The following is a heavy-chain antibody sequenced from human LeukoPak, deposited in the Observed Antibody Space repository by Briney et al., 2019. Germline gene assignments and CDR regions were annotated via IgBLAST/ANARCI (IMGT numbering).Heavy chain of an antibody. CDR3: AKRGQYYYDSSGYYYQD. J-gene: IGHJ4*02. D-gene: IGHD3-22*01. V-gene: IGHV3-23*01. CDR1: GFTFSSYA. Sequence: PGCSLRLSCAASGFTFSSYAMSWVRQAPGKGLERVSAISAGGSTYYADSVKGRFTISRDNSRNTLYLQMNSLRAEDTGVYYCAKRGQYYYDSSGYYYQDWGQGTLVIVSS. CDR2: ISAGGST.